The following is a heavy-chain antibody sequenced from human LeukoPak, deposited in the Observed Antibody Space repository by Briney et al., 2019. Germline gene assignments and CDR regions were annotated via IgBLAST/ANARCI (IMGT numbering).Heavy chain of an antibody. CDR1: GFTFSSYG. CDR3: AKDQGKQWLVRLGDY. J-gene: IGHJ4*02. CDR2: ISYDGSNK. Sequence: GGSLRLSCAASGFTFSSYGMHWVRQAPGKGLEWVAVISYDGSNKYYADSVKGRFTISRDNSKNTLYLQMNSLRAEDTAVYYCAKDQGKQWLVRLGDYWGQGTLVTVSS. D-gene: IGHD6-19*01. V-gene: IGHV3-30*18.